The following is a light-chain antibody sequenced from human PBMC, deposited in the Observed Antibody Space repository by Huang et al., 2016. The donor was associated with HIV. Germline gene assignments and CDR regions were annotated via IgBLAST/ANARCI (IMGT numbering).Light chain of an antibody. V-gene: IGKV3-20*01. CDR3: QQYGSSLPEAT. Sequence: EIVLTQSPGTLSLSPGERATLSCRASQRVSSDLAWSQQKPGQAPRLLIYGSSSRATGIPDRFSGSGSGTDFTLTISSLEPEDFALYYCQQYGSSLPEATFGQGTKVEIK. CDR1: QRVSSD. CDR2: GSS. J-gene: IGKJ1*01.